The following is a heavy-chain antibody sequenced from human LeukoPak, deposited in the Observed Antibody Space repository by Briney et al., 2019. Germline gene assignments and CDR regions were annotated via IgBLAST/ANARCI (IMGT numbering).Heavy chain of an antibody. V-gene: IGHV3-15*01. Sequence: GGSLRLSCAASGFTFSNAWMSWVRQAPGKGLEWVGRIKSKTDGGTTDYAAPVKGRFTISRDDSKNTLYLQMNSLKTEDTAVYYCTTTPDQGCSGGSCWGQGTLVTVSS. CDR3: TTTPDQGCSGGSC. J-gene: IGHJ4*02. D-gene: IGHD2-15*01. CDR1: GFTFSNAW. CDR2: IKSKTDGGTT.